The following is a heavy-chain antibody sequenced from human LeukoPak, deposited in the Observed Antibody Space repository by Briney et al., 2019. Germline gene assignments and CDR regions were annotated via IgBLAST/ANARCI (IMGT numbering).Heavy chain of an antibody. D-gene: IGHD2-21*02. V-gene: IGHV3-23*01. CDR1: GFTFLNYA. CDR3: AKCMSATGVCLNFDS. J-gene: IGHJ4*02. CDR2: ISGRDDTTYYTDSPEGST. Sequence: GGSLRLSCEAFGFTFLNYAMSWVRQAPGKGLQWVSGISGRDDTTYYTDSPEGSTYYTNSAEGRFTISRDNSKNTVYLQIDSLGVEDTAVYYCAKCMSATGVCLNFDSWGQGILVTVSS.